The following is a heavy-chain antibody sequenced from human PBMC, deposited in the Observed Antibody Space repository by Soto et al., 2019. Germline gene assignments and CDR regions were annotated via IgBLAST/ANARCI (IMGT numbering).Heavy chain of an antibody. Sequence: EVQLLESGGGLVQPGESLSLSCAASGFSFNTYAMVWVRQAPGKGLEWVSTITANSGSTAYGDSVQGRFTISRDNSKSTLYLQMNSLRVEDTATYYCARSPEWPNRYFDYWAREPWSPSPQ. J-gene: IGHJ4*02. CDR1: GFSFNTYA. CDR3: ARSPEWPNRYFDY. V-gene: IGHV3-23*01. D-gene: IGHD3-3*01. CDR2: ITANSGST.